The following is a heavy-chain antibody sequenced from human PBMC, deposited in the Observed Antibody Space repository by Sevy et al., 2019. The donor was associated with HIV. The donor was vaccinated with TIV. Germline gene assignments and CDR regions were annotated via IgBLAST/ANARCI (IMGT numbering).Heavy chain of an antibody. J-gene: IGHJ4*02. V-gene: IGHV6-1*01. Sequence: KQSQTLSLTCAISGDSVSSNSAAWNWIRQSPSRGLEWLGRTYYRSKWYNDYAVSVKSRITINPVTSKNQFSLQLNSVTPEDTAVYYCARGGYCTGGVCLLPFDYWGQGTLVTVSS. CDR3: ARGGYCTGGVCLLPFDY. CDR1: GDSVSSNSAA. CDR2: TYYRSKWYN. D-gene: IGHD2-8*02.